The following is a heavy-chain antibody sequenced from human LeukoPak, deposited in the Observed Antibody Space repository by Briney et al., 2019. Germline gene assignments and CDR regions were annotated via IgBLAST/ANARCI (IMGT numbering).Heavy chain of an antibody. CDR1: GFTVSSNY. CDR3: ARGSIAAAGTN. D-gene: IGHD6-13*01. Sequence: GGSLRLSCAASGFTVSSNYMSWVRQAPGKGLEWVSVIYSGGSTYYANSVKGRFTISRDNSKNTLYLQMNSLRAEDTAVYYCARGSIAAAGTNWGQGTLVTVSS. CDR2: IYSGGST. J-gene: IGHJ4*02. V-gene: IGHV3-66*01.